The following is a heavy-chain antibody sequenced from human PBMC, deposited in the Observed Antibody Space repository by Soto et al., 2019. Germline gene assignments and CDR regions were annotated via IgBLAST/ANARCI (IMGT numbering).Heavy chain of an antibody. CDR3: AREYGIRTDY. D-gene: IGHD4-17*01. CDR2: ISSSSSTI. Sequence: EVQLVESRGGLVQPGGSLRLSCAASGFTFSSYSMNWVRQAPGKGLEWVSYISSSSSTIYYADSVKGRFTISRDNAKNSLYLQMNSLRAEDTAVYYCAREYGIRTDYWGQGTLVTVSS. V-gene: IGHV3-48*01. CDR1: GFTFSSYS. J-gene: IGHJ4*02.